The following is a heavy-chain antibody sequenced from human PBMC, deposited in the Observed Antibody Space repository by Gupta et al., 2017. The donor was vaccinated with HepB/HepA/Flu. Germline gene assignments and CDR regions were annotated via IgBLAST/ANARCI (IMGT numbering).Heavy chain of an antibody. J-gene: IGHJ4*02. Sequence: QVQLVESGGEVVQPGRSLRLSCIGSGFTFSSFGMHWVRQAPGKGREWVAVIWYDGSDKKYADSVKGRFTISRDDAKNTVYLQMNSLRAEDTAVYYCAKKFSSAWYLDYWGQGIPVTVSS. V-gene: IGHV3-33*06. D-gene: IGHD6-13*01. CDR1: GFTFSSFG. CDR2: IWYDGSDK. CDR3: AKKFSSAWYLDY.